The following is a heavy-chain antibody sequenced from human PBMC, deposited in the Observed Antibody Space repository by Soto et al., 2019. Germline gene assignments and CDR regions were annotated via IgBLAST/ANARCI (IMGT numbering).Heavy chain of an antibody. CDR1: GLIFSNYK. J-gene: IGHJ6*02. Sequence: GGSLRLSCAASGLIFSNYKMHWVRQAPGKGLEWVSLIRYDGSNKYYADSVKGRFTISRDNSKNTLYQQMNSLRAEDTAVYYCARDLGYYYDSSGYRSRCGMDVWGQGTTVTVSS. D-gene: IGHD3-22*01. V-gene: IGHV3-33*08. CDR3: ARDLGYYYDSSGYRSRCGMDV. CDR2: IRYDGSNK.